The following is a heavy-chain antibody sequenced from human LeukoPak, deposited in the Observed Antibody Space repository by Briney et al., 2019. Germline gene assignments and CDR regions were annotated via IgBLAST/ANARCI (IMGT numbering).Heavy chain of an antibody. CDR2: IRSKAYGGTT. J-gene: IGHJ3*02. CDR1: GFTFGDCA. D-gene: IGHD3-22*01. Sequence: GGSLRLSCTASGFTFGDCAMSWFRQAPGKGLEWVGFIRSKAYGGTTEYAASVKGRFTTSRDDSKSIAYLQMNSLKTEDTAVYYCTPYYDSSGYHDAFDIWGQGTMVTVSS. V-gene: IGHV3-49*03. CDR3: TPYYDSSGYHDAFDI.